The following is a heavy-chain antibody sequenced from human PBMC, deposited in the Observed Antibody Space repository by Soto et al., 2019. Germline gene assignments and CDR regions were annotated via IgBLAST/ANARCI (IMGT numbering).Heavy chain of an antibody. Sequence: GASVKVSCTASGYTFTSYGISWVRQAPGQGLEWMGWISAYNGNTNYAQKLQGRVTMTTDTSTSTAYMELRSLRSDDTAVYYCARGPAVLRFLEWLFSMDVWGQGTTVTVSS. V-gene: IGHV1-18*01. D-gene: IGHD3-3*01. CDR3: ARGPAVLRFLEWLFSMDV. CDR1: GYTFTSYG. CDR2: ISAYNGNT. J-gene: IGHJ6*02.